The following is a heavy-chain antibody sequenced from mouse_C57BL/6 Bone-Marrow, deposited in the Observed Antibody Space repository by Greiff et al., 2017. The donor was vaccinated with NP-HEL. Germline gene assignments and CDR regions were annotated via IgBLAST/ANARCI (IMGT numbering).Heavy chain of an antibody. V-gene: IGHV1-18*01. Sequence: EVQLQQSGPELVKPGASVKIPCKASGYTFTDYNMDWVKQSHGKSLEWIGDINPNNGGTIYNQKFKGKATLTVDKSSSKAYMELRSLTSEDTAVYYCARCYYDYDDWYFDVWGTGTTVTVSS. D-gene: IGHD2-4*01. CDR3: ARCYYDYDDWYFDV. J-gene: IGHJ1*03. CDR1: GYTFTDYN. CDR2: INPNNGGT.